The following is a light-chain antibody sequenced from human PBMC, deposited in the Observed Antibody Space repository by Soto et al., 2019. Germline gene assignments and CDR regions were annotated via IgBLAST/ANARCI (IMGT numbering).Light chain of an antibody. CDR3: QQYNNWSPWT. CDR1: QSVSSN. J-gene: IGKJ1*01. V-gene: IGKV3-15*01. CDR2: GAS. Sequence: EIVMTQFPATLSVSPGEIATLSCRASQSVSSNLACYQQKPGQAPRLLIYGASTRATGIPARFSGSGSGTAFAPTTSSLQHEDFSVYYCQQYNNWSPWTFGQGTKVDI.